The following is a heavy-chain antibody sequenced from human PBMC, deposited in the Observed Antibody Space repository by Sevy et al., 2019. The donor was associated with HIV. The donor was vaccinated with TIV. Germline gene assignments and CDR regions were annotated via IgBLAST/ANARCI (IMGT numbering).Heavy chain of an antibody. CDR2: ILGSGYT. J-gene: IGHJ4*02. CDR1: GGSVSTGGYY. CDR3: ARYIAGPGFDF. V-gene: IGHV4-61*02. D-gene: IGHD1-26*01. Sequence: SETLSLTCTVSGGSVSTGGYYWSWIRQSAGKGLEWFGRILGSGYTDYNPSLKSRVTISRDTSKSQFSLTLTSVTAADTAMYYCARYIAGPGFDFWGQGIQVTVSS.